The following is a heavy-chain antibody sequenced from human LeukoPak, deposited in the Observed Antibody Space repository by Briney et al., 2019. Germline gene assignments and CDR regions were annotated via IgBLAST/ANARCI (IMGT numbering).Heavy chain of an antibody. V-gene: IGHV4-34*01. CDR3: ARHEGITMVRGAHYFDY. CDR2: INHSGST. CDR1: GGSFSGYY. J-gene: IGHJ4*02. D-gene: IGHD3-10*01. Sequence: SETLSLTCAVYGGSFSGYYWSWIRQPPGKGLEWIGEINHSGSTNYNPSLKSRVTISVDTSKNQFSLKLSSVTAADTAVYYCARHEGITMVRGAHYFDYWGQGTLVTVSS.